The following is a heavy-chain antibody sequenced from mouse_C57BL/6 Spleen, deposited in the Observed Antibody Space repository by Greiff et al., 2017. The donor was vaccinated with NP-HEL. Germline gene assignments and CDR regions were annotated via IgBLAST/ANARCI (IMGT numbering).Heavy chain of an antibody. V-gene: IGHV5-6*02. D-gene: IGHD1-1*01. CDR2: ISSGGSYT. CDR1: GFTFSSYG. Sequence: DVMLVESGGDLVKPGGSLKLSCAASGFTFSSYGMSWVRQTPDKRLEWVATISSGGSYTYYPDSVKGRFTISRDNAKNTLYLQMSSLKSEDTAMYYCARHGLRYWGQGTLVTVSA. J-gene: IGHJ3*01. CDR3: ARHGLRY.